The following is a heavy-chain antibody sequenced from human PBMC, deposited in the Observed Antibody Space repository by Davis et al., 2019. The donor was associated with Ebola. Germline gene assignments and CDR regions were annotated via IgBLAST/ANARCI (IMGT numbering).Heavy chain of an antibody. V-gene: IGHV3-30*04. D-gene: IGHD6-13*01. Sequence: GESLKISCAASGFNFSDYGLHWVRQAPGKGLEWVSVTSFGGSNKFYADYVRGRFTISVDSSKNTVCLQMNSLVAEDTAVYHCARDGIAIFYYYGMDVWGQGTTVTVSS. CDR3: ARDGIAIFYYYGMDV. CDR1: GFNFSDYG. J-gene: IGHJ6*02. CDR2: TSFGGSNK.